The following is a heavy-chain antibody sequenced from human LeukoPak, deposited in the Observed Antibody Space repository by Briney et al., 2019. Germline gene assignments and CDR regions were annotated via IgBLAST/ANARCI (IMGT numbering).Heavy chain of an antibody. J-gene: IGHJ4*02. CDR2: MNPTSGPT. V-gene: IGHV1-8*01. D-gene: IGHD3-10*01. CDR1: GYTFTSYD. CDR3: ARSPVGVRKKHDF. Sequence: ASVKVSCKASGYTFTSYDINWVRQATGQGLEWMGWMNPTSGPTGYAQNFQGRVTMTRDTSISTAYMELNSLTSEDTAVYYCARSPVGVRKKHDFWGQGTLVIVSS.